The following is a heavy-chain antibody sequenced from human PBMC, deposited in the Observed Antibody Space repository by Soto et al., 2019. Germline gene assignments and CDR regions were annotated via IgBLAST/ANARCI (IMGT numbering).Heavy chain of an antibody. CDR1: GFPFSSYA. CDR3: AKNYYFDS. J-gene: IGHJ4*02. V-gene: IGHV3-23*01. Sequence: GGSLRLSCAASGFPFSSYAMSWVRQPPGKGLEWVSSISVSGGSTYSAYYADSVRGRLTISRDDSRNTMYLQMSSLRAEDTAIYYCAKNYYFDSWGQGTLVTVSS. CDR2: ISVSGGSTYSA.